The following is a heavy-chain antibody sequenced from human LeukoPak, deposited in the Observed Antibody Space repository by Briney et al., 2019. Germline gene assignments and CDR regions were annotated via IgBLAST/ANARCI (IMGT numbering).Heavy chain of an antibody. CDR1: GFTFNNYA. D-gene: IGHD2-2*01. CDR3: AKEPREYCSSTSCPNWFDS. V-gene: IGHV3-23*01. Sequence: GGSLRLSCAASGFTFNNYAMSWVRQAPGKGLEWVSAISASGGTTYYADSVKGRFSISRDNSENTLFLQMNSLRAEDTAVYYCAKEPREYCSSTSCPNWFDSWGQGTLVTVSS. J-gene: IGHJ5*01. CDR2: ISASGGTT.